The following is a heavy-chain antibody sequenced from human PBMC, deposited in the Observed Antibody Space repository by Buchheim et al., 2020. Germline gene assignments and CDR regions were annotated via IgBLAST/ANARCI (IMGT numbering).Heavy chain of an antibody. CDR2: IYYSGST. CDR3: ARPPVAAAGGYGMDV. CDR1: GGPISSSSYY. Sequence: QLQLQESGPGLVKPSETLSLTCTVSGGPISSSSYYWGWIRQPPGKGLEWIGSIYYSGSTYYNPSLKSRVTISVDTSKNQFSLKLSSVTAADTAVYYCARPPVAAAGGYGMDVWGQGTT. D-gene: IGHD6-13*01. V-gene: IGHV4-39*01. J-gene: IGHJ6*02.